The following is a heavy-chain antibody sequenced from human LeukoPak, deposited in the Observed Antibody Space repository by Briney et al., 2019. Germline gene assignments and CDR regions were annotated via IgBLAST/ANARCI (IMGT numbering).Heavy chain of an antibody. CDR2: INHSGST. CDR3: ARGTRGWYYFDY. D-gene: IGHD6-19*01. J-gene: IGHJ4*02. CDR1: GFTFSSYA. Sequence: GSLRLSCAASGFTFSSYAMSWVRQPPGKGLEWIGEINHSGSTNYNPSLKSRVTISVDTSKNQFSLKLSSVIAADTAVYYCARGTRGWYYFDYWGQGTLVTVSS. V-gene: IGHV4-34*01.